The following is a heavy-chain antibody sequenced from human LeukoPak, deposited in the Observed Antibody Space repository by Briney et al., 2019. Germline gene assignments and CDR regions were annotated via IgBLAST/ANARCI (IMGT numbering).Heavy chain of an antibody. D-gene: IGHD3-3*01. CDR2: INHSGST. CDR3: ARSPVLYYDFWSGYSGSFFDY. CDR1: GGSFSGYY. Sequence: SETLSLTCAVYGGSFSGYYWSWIRQPPGKGLEWIGEINHSGSTNYNPSLKSRVTISVDTSKNQFSLKLSSVTAADTAVYYCARSPVLYYDFWSGYSGSFFDYWGQGTLVTVSS. V-gene: IGHV4-34*01. J-gene: IGHJ4*02.